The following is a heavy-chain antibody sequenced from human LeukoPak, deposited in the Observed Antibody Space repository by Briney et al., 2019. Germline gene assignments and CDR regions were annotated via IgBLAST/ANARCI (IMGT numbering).Heavy chain of an antibody. V-gene: IGHV3-48*03. Sequence: GGSLRLSCAASGFTFSSYEMNWVRQAPGKGLEWVSYISRSGSTIYYADSVKGRFTISRDNAKNSLYLQMSSLRAEDTAVYYCAREFLEWLGPYYYYYYMDVWGKGTTVTVSS. D-gene: IGHD3-3*01. CDR3: AREFLEWLGPYYYYYYMDV. CDR1: GFTFSSYE. J-gene: IGHJ6*03. CDR2: ISRSGSTI.